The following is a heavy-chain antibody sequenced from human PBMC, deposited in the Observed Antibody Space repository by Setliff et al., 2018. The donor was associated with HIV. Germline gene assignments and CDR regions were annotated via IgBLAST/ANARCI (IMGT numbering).Heavy chain of an antibody. V-gene: IGHV5-51*01. Sequence: PGESLKISCQGSGYIFTSYWIGWVRQMPGKGLEWMGIIYPRDSDTKYSPSFQGQVTISADKAINTAYLQWMSLKASDTAMYYCATSYGGHSWARLDYWGRGTLVTVSS. D-gene: IGHD4-17*01. J-gene: IGHJ4*02. CDR3: ATSYGGHSWARLDY. CDR1: GYIFTSYW. CDR2: IYPRDSDT.